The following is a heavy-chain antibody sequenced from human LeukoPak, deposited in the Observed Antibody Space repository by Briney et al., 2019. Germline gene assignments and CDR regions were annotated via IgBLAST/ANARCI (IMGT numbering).Heavy chain of an antibody. CDR2: ISGSGGTT. Sequence: PGGSLRLSCAASGFTFSSYAMSWVRQAPGKGLECVSAISGSGGTTYYADSVKGRFTISRDNSKNTLYLQMNSLRAGDTAVYYCAKEEVAGIVPRPIAYWGQGTLVTVSS. V-gene: IGHV3-23*01. CDR3: AKEEVAGIVPRPIAY. J-gene: IGHJ4*02. D-gene: IGHD6-19*01. CDR1: GFTFSSYA.